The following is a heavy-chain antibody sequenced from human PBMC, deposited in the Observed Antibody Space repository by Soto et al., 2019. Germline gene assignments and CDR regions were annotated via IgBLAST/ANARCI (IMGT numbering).Heavy chain of an antibody. J-gene: IGHJ6*02. Sequence: GASVKVSCKASGYTFTSYYMHWVRQAPGQGLEWMGIINPSGGSTSYAQKFQGRVTMTRDTSTSTVYMELSSLRSEDTAVYYCEIPGSGWSYYYYGMDVWGQGTTVTVSS. CDR1: GYTFTSYY. V-gene: IGHV1-46*01. CDR2: INPSGGST. CDR3: EIPGSGWSYYYYGMDV. D-gene: IGHD6-19*01.